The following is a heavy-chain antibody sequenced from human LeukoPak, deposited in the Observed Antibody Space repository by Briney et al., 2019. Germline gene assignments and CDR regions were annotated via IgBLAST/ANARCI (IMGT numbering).Heavy chain of an antibody. D-gene: IGHD2/OR15-2a*01. CDR3: ARVRNSMVIDY. J-gene: IGHJ4*02. CDR1: GGSISSGGYY. Sequence: PSETLSLTCTVSGGSISSGGYYWSWIRQHPGKGLEWIGYIYYSGSTYYNPSLKSRVTISVDTSKNQFSLKLSSVTAADTAVYYCARVRNSMVIDYWGQGTLVTVSS. CDR2: IYYSGST. V-gene: IGHV4-31*03.